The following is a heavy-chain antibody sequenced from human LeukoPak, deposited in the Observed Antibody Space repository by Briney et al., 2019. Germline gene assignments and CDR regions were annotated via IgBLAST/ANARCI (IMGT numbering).Heavy chain of an antibody. Sequence: GGSLRLSCAASGFTFSSYSMNWVRQAPGKGLEWVSSISSSSSYIYYADSVKGRLTISRDNAKNSLYLQMNSLRAEDTAVYYCARVHDYGDYDFIFFDYWGQGTLVTVSS. CDR1: GFTFSSYS. D-gene: IGHD4-17*01. CDR3: ARVHDYGDYDFIFFDY. J-gene: IGHJ4*02. CDR2: ISSSSSYI. V-gene: IGHV3-21*01.